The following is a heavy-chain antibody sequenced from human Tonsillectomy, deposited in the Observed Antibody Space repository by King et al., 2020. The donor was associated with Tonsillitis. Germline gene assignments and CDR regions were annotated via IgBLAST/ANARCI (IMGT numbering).Heavy chain of an antibody. D-gene: IGHD3-22*01. CDR1: GFTFNYYG. V-gene: IGHV3-33*08. CDR3: ARAAGAYSYDTSGSYHDY. Sequence: VQLVESGGGVVQPGRSLSLSCAASGFTFNYYGMHWVRQAPGKGLEWVAVIWYDGNKKYYADSVKGRFAISRDNSKSTLYLQMNSRRVEDTALYYCARAAGAYSYDTSGSYHDYWGQGTPVTVSS. J-gene: IGHJ4*02. CDR2: IWYDGNKK.